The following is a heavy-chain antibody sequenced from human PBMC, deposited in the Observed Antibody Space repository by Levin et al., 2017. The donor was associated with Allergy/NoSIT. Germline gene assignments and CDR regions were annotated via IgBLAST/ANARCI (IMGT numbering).Heavy chain of an antibody. CDR2: TYYRSKWYN. J-gene: IGHJ6*02. CDR3: TRLYTVAYYYYGMDV. CDR1: GASVSSNSAA. Sequence: PSETLSLTCAISGASVSSNSAAWNWIRQSPSRGLEWPGRTYYRSKWYNDYAVSVKSRITINPDISKNQFSLLLNSVTPEDTAVYYCTRLYTVAYYYYGMDVWGQGTTVIVSS. V-gene: IGHV6-1*01. D-gene: IGHD5-12*01.